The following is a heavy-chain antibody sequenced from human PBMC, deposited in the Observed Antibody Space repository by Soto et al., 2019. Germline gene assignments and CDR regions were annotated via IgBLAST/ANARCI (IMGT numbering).Heavy chain of an antibody. V-gene: IGHV3-33*01. J-gene: IGHJ4*02. Sequence: GGSLRLSCAASGFTFSSYGMHWVRQAPGKGLEWVAVIWYDGSNKYYADSVKGRFTISRDNSKNTLYLQMNSLRAEDTAVYYCARDQPVVVVADDYYFDYWGQGTLVTVSS. CDR3: ARDQPVVVVADDYYFDY. CDR1: GFTFSSYG. CDR2: IWYDGSNK. D-gene: IGHD2-15*01.